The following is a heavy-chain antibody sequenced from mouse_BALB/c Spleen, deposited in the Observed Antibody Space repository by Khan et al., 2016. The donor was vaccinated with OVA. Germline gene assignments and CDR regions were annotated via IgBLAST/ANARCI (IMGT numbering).Heavy chain of an antibody. Sequence: QIQLVQSGPELKKPGETVRISCKASGYTFTTAGIQWVQKMPGKGLKWIGWINTHSGVPKYAEDFKGRFAFSLEISVNTAYLQITNLKNEDTATYYCAGGWAAYNRNDGGAMEYWGQGTSVTVSS. CDR2: INTHSGVP. CDR3: AGGWAAYNRNDGGAMEY. J-gene: IGHJ4*01. D-gene: IGHD2-14*01. CDR1: GYTFTTAG. V-gene: IGHV9-4*02.